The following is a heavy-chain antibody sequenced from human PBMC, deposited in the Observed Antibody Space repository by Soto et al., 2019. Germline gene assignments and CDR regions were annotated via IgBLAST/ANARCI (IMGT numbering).Heavy chain of an antibody. CDR1: GFTFSSYA. D-gene: IGHD2-15*01. Sequence: PGGSLRLSCSASGFTFSSYAMHWVRQAPGKGLEYVSSISTNGGSTHYADSVRGRFTISRDNSKNTLYLQMNSLRAEDTAVYYCAKETLGYCSSGSCRIDYWGQGTLVTVSS. CDR2: ISTNGGST. V-gene: IGHV3-64*04. J-gene: IGHJ4*02. CDR3: AKETLGYCSSGSCRIDY.